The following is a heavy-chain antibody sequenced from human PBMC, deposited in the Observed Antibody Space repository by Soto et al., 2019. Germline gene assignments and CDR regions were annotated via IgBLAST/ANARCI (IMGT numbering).Heavy chain of an antibody. J-gene: IGHJ6*02. Sequence: QVQLVQSGAEVKKPGSSVKVSCKASGGTFSSYAISWVRQAPGQGLEWMGGIIPNFDNAAYAQKFQGRVTITADESTSKADMEMRRLRYADTDLYYCVSHPMATITYYSGMDVWGQGTTVTVSS. CDR2: IIPNFDNA. V-gene: IGHV1-69*12. CDR1: GGTFSSYA. CDR3: VSHPMATITYYSGMDV. D-gene: IGHD5-12*01.